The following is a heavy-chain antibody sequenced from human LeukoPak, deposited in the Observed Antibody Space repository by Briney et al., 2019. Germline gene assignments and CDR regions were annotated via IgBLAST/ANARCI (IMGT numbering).Heavy chain of an antibody. J-gene: IGHJ3*02. D-gene: IGHD6-13*01. CDR2: ISSSSSYI. CDR3: ASTAPPHGHPMAAAGTVPDAFDI. V-gene: IGHV3-21*01. Sequence: KSGGSLRLSCAASGFTFSSYSMNWVRQAPGKGLEWVSSISSSSSYIYYADSVKGRFTISRDNAKNSLYLQMNSLRAEDTAVYYCASTAPPHGHPMAAAGTVPDAFDIWGQGTMVTVSS. CDR1: GFTFSSYS.